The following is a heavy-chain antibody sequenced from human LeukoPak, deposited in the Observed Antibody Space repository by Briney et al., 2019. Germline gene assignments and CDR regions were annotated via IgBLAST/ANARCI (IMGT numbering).Heavy chain of an antibody. CDR1: GVTFSSYV. Sequence: QPGGSLRLSCSASGVTFSSYVMYWVRQAPGKALEYVSAINNNGGTTSYADSVKGRFTISRDNSKNTLSLQMSSLRVEDTAVYYCVKAQGYCGSGTCYFDYWGRGTLVTVSS. D-gene: IGHD2-15*01. V-gene: IGHV3-64D*08. J-gene: IGHJ4*02. CDR2: INNNGGTT. CDR3: VKAQGYCGSGTCYFDY.